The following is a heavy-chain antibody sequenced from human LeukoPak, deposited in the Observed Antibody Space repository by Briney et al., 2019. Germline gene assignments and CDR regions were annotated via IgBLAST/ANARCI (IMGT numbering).Heavy chain of an antibody. Sequence: GRSLRLSCAASGFTFSSYAMHWVRQAPGKGLEWVAVISYDGSNKYYADPVKGRFTISRDNSKNTLYLQMNSLRAEDTAVYYCARDHYSYGPDYWGQGTLVTVSS. CDR2: ISYDGSNK. CDR3: ARDHYSYGPDY. D-gene: IGHD5-18*01. CDR1: GFTFSSYA. J-gene: IGHJ4*02. V-gene: IGHV3-30-3*01.